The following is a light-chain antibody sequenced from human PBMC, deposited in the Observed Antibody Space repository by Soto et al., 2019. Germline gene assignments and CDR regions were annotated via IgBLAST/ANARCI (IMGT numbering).Light chain of an antibody. CDR3: VLYSGTGLV. CDR2: STN. V-gene: IGLV8-61*01. J-gene: IGLJ7*01. CDR1: SGSVLTSHY. Sequence: QTVVTQEPSFSVSPGGTVTLTCGLTSGSVLTSHYTSWFQQTPGQPPRTLIYSTNSRSPGVPDRFSGSILGNKGALTITGAQADDEGDYYCVLYSGTGLVFGGGTQLTVL.